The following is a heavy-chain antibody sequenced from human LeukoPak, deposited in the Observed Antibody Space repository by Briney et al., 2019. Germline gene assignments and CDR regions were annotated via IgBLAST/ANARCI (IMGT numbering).Heavy chain of an antibody. CDR1: GYIFTSYY. D-gene: IGHD3-10*01. V-gene: IGHV1-2*02. J-gene: IGHJ6*03. Sequence: GASVKVSCKASGYIFTSYYMYWVRQAPGQGLEWMGWISPTSGGTNYAQKFQGRVTMTRDTSISTAYMELSRLRSDDTAVYYCAREAYASGSFRTDYYYMDVWGKGTTVTISS. CDR2: ISPTSGGT. CDR3: AREAYASGSFRTDYYYMDV.